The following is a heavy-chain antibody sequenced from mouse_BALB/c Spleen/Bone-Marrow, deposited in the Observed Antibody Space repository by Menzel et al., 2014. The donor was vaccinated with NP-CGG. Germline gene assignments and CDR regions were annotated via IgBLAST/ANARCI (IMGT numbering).Heavy chain of an antibody. V-gene: IGHV5-6*02. CDR2: INRGGGNT. CDR3: ARRWNCDVRRSFDV. CDR1: GFTFSTYG. J-gene: IGHJ1*01. D-gene: IGHD4-1*01. Sequence: EVKLVESGGDLVKPGGSLKLSCAASGFTFSTYGMSWVRQNPDKRLEWVATINRGGGNTYYLESVKGRFTISRDNAWNTLYLQMSILKSEDTAMYYCARRWNCDVRRSFDVLGEGTTVTVSS.